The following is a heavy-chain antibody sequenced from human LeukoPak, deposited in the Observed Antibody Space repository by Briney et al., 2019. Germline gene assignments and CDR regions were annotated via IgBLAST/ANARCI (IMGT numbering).Heavy chain of an antibody. CDR1: SASISTYY. CDR3: ARGVARSSKFHFSYYFDY. D-gene: IGHD6-6*01. J-gene: IGHJ4*02. Sequence: SETLSLTCTVSSASISTYYWSWIRQPPGKGLEWIGSIYHSGSTYYNPSLKSRVTISVDTSKNQFSLKLSSVTAADTAVYYCARGVARSSKFHFSYYFDYWGQGTLVTVSS. V-gene: IGHV4-39*07. CDR2: IYHSGST.